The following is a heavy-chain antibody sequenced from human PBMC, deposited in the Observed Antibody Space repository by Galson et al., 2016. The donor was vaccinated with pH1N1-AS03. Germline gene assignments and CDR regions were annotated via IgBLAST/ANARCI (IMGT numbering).Heavy chain of an antibody. Sequence: SLRLSCAASGFTFGNFAMHWVRQAPGKGLEWLAIIWSEEGNKYYADSVKGRFTISRDNSRNTLFLQMNSLTADDTAIYYCVGDGDSSTWPLGFWGQGTLVTVSS. CDR1: GFTFGNFA. J-gene: IGHJ4*02. CDR2: IWSEEGNK. CDR3: VGDGDSSTWPLGF. D-gene: IGHD2-2*01. V-gene: IGHV3-33*08.